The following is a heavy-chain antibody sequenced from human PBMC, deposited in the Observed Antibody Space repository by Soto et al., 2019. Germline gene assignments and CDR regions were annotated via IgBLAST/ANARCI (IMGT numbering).Heavy chain of an antibody. Sequence: PGGSLSLSCAVSGFTFSSYGMHWVRRAPGKGLEWVSYISSSGSTIYYADSVKGRFTISRDNAKNSLYLQMNSLRAEDTAVYYCARALHLQYDSSGYYFDYWGQGTLVTVSS. D-gene: IGHD3-22*01. V-gene: IGHV3-48*04. CDR3: ARALHLQYDSSGYYFDY. CDR2: ISSSGSTI. CDR1: GFTFSSYG. J-gene: IGHJ4*02.